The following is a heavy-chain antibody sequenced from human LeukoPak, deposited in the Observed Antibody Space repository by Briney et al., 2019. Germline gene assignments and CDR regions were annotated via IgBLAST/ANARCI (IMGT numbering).Heavy chain of an antibody. D-gene: IGHD6-13*01. CDR3: ARVDSSSWSYYFDY. CDR2: ISSSGDTI. Sequence: GGSLRLSCAASGFTFSSFDFNWVRQAPGKGLEWLSYISSSGDTIYYADSVKGRFTISRDNAKNSLFLQMNSLRADDTAVYYCARVDSSSWSYYFDYWGQGTLVTVSS. J-gene: IGHJ4*02. V-gene: IGHV3-48*03. CDR1: GFTFSSFD.